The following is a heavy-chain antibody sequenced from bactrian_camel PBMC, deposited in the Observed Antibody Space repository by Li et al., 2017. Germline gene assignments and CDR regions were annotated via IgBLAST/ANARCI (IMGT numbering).Heavy chain of an antibody. Sequence: DVQLVESGGGSVQAGESLRVSCAASGSTHRRTCMSWFRQAPGKDREGVASIYTGGDKTYYADSVKGRFTISRDNAKNTVYLQMNALTADDTAVYYCTVVPRLQNNWYSVAEYVYWGQGTQVTVS. CDR1: GSTHRRTC. D-gene: IGHD6*01. V-gene: IGHV3S40*01. CDR3: TVVPRLQNNWYSVAEYVY. CDR2: IYTGGDKT. J-gene: IGHJ4*01.